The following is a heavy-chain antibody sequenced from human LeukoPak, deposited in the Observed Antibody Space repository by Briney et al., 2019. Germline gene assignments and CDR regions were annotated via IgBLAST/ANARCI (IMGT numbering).Heavy chain of an antibody. D-gene: IGHD5-12*01. V-gene: IGHV3-7*03. CDR2: IKQDGSEK. CDR1: GFTFSSYW. J-gene: IGHJ4*02. CDR3: ARIGRGGYDYPYYFDY. Sequence: QSGGSLRLSCAASGFTFSSYWMSWVRQAPGKGLEWVANIKQDGSEKYYVDSVKGRFTISRDNAKNSLYLQMNSLRAEVTAVYYCARIGRGGYDYPYYFDYWGQGTLVTVSS.